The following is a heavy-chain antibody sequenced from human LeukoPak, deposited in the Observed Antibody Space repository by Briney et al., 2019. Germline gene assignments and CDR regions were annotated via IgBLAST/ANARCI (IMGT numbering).Heavy chain of an antibody. Sequence: GGSLRLSCTASGSTFSSYTMSWVRQAPGKGLKWVSTITTGGPNTYYADSVKGRFTVSRDDSKNTLYLQMNSLRAEDTAVYYCAKDGGLWVSAHWGDSWGRGTLVTVSS. J-gene: IGHJ4*02. CDR1: GSTFSSYT. CDR3: AKDGGLWVSAHWGDS. V-gene: IGHV3-23*01. D-gene: IGHD7-27*01. CDR2: ITTGGPNT.